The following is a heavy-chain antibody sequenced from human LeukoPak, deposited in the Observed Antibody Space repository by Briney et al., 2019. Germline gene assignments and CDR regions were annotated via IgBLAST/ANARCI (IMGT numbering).Heavy chain of an antibody. D-gene: IGHD6-19*01. CDR2: INPSGGST. V-gene: IGHV1-46*01. J-gene: IGHJ6*03. Sequence: ASVKVSCKASGYTFTSYYMHWVRQAPGQGLEWMGIINPSGGSTSYAQKLQGRVTMTTDTSTSTAYMELRSLRSDDTAVYYCAREVYSSGWSYYYYYYYMDVWGKGTTVTVSS. CDR1: GYTFTSYY. CDR3: AREVYSSGWSYYYYYYYMDV.